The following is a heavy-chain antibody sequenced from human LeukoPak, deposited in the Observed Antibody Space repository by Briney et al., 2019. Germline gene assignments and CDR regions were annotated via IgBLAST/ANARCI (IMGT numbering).Heavy chain of an antibody. J-gene: IGHJ5*02. CDR2: INRDGSEK. D-gene: IGHD3-10*01. V-gene: IGHV3-7*02. Sequence: GGSLRLSCAASGFTFSGYWMSWVRQAPGKGLEWVAHINRDGSEKYYVDSVKGRFTISRDNAKNSLYLQLNSLRAEDTAVYYCAKGRLWFGELLGFDPWGQGTLVTVSS. CDR1: GFTFSGYW. CDR3: AKGRLWFGELLGFDP.